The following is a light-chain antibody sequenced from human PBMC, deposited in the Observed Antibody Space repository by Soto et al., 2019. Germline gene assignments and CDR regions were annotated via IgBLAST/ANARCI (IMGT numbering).Light chain of an antibody. CDR2: EVS. CDR3: SSYTVTSTPYV. J-gene: IGLJ1*01. CDR1: SSDVGGHNF. Sequence: LTQPASVSGSPGQSITISCTGTSSDVGGHNFVSCFRQYPGQAPQLLISEVSNRPSGVSHRFSGSKSGNTASLTISGLRPDDEADYFCSSYTVTSTPYVFGTGTKVTVL. V-gene: IGLV2-14*01.